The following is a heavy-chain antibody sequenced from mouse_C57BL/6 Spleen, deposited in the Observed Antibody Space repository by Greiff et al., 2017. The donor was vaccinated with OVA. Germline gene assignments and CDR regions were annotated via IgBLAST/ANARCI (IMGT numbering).Heavy chain of an antibody. CDR2: IDPSDSYT. Sequence: QVQLQQPGAELVKPGASVKLSCKASGYTFTSYWMQWVKQRPGQGLEWIGEIDPSDSYTNYNQKFKGKATLTVDTSSSTAYMQLSSLTSEDSAVYYCARGATAVKDYWGQGTTLTVSS. V-gene: IGHV1-50*01. CDR3: ARGATAVKDY. D-gene: IGHD1-1*01. CDR1: GYTFTSYW. J-gene: IGHJ2*01.